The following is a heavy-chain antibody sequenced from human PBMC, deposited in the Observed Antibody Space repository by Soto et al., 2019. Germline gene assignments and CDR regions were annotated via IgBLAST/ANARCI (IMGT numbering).Heavy chain of an antibody. D-gene: IGHD2-15*01. V-gene: IGHV1-46*03. CDR1: GYTFTSYY. CDR2: INPSGGST. CDR3: ARVSRFTSGGGIAPYSIDH. Sequence: ASVKVSCKASGYTFTSYYMHWVRQAPGQGLEWMGIINPSGGSTSYAQKFQGRVTMTRDTSTSTVYMELSSLRSEDTAVYYCARVSRFTSGGGIAPYSIDHWGQGTLVTVS. J-gene: IGHJ5*02.